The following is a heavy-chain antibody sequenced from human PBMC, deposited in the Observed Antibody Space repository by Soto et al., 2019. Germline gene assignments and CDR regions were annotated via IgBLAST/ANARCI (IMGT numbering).Heavy chain of an antibody. J-gene: IGHJ3*01. CDR3: ARGSDGVVPYALDL. D-gene: IGHD2-15*01. CDR2: IIPSFNKV. Sequence: QVQLVQSGAEVRKPGSSVKVSCMASGGTFSSYAVTWVRHAPGQGLEWMATIIPSFNKVNYAQKFQDRVTIIADKSTSIAYMELSSLRSEDTALYYCARGSDGVVPYALDLWGQGTLVSVSS. CDR1: GGTFSSYA. V-gene: IGHV1-69*06.